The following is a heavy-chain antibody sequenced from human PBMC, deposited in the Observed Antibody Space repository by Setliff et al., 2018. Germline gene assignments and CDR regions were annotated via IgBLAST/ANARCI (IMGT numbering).Heavy chain of an antibody. CDR3: ARSSDSGYYHQRDAFDI. J-gene: IGHJ3*02. Sequence: GASVKVSCKASGYTFNSYGINWLRQAPGQGLEWLWWISPYNGNTKYAQTVQDRITMATDASMRTSYMELSSLRSDDTAVYFCARSSDSGYYHQRDAFDIWGQGTRVTVSS. D-gene: IGHD3-22*01. CDR2: ISPYNGNT. V-gene: IGHV1-18*04. CDR1: GYTFNSYG.